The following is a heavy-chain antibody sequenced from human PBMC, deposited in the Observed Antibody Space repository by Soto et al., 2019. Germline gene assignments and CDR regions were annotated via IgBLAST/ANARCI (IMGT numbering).Heavy chain of an antibody. V-gene: IGHV3-53*01. D-gene: IGHD3-3*01. Sequence: GGSLRLSCAASGFTVSSNYMSWVRQAPGKGLEWVSVIYSGGSTYYADSVKGRFTISRDNSKNTLYLQMNSLRAEDTAVYYCVAVLRFLEWFPFWGQGTLVTVSS. J-gene: IGHJ4*02. CDR3: VAVLRFLEWFPF. CDR2: IYSGGST. CDR1: GFTVSSNY.